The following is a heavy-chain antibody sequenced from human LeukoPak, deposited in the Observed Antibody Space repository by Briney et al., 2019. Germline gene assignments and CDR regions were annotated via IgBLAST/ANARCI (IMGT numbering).Heavy chain of an antibody. D-gene: IGHD4-23*01. V-gene: IGHV1-46*01. CDR1: GYTFTTYY. Sequence: ASVKVSCKASGYTFTTYYMHWVRQAPGQGLEWMGLIDPSGGSTSAAEKFQGRVTTTRDTSTSTVYMELSSLGSEDTAVYHCAREKVGGCFDYWGQGTLVTVSS. CDR3: AREKVGGCFDY. J-gene: IGHJ4*02. CDR2: IDPSGGST.